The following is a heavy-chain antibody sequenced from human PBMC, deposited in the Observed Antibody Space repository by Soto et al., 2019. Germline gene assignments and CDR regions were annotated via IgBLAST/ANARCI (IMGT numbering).Heavy chain of an antibody. CDR3: ARDTNYYGMDV. Sequence: GASVKVSCKASGGTFSSYTISWVRQAPGQGLEWMGRIIPILGIANYAQKFQGRVTITADKSTSTAYMELSSLKASDTAMYYCARDTNYYGMDVWGQGTTVTVSS. CDR2: IIPILGIA. CDR1: GGTFSSYT. J-gene: IGHJ6*02. V-gene: IGHV1-69*04.